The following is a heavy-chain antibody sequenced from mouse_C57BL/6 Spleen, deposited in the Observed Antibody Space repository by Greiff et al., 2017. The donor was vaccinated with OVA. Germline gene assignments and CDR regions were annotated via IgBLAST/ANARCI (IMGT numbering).Heavy chain of an antibody. D-gene: IGHD2-3*01. CDR1: GYTFTSYW. CDR3: SRLPLYEGFAY. Sequence: QVQLQQPGAELVKPGASVKLSCKASGYTFTSYWMQWVKQRPGQGLEWIGEIDPSDSYTNYNQKFKGKATLTVDTTSSKASMQLSSLTSEDSAVTYCSRLPLYEGFAYWGQGTLVTVSA. CDR2: IDPSDSYT. J-gene: IGHJ3*01. V-gene: IGHV1-50*01.